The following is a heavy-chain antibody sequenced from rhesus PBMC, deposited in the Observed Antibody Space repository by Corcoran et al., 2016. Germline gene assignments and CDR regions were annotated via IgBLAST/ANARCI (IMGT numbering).Heavy chain of an antibody. CDR2: INRGGGST. J-gene: IGHJ4*01. CDR3: AKSQGYFDY. Sequence: EVQLVETGGDLVQPGGSLKLSCAASGSTFSSYRMSWVRQAPWKRPEWVSAINRGGGSTYYSDSVKGRFTISRDNSKNTLSLQMNSLRTEDTAVYYCAKSQGYFDYWGQGVLVTVSS. V-gene: IGHV3S5*01. CDR1: GSTFSSYR.